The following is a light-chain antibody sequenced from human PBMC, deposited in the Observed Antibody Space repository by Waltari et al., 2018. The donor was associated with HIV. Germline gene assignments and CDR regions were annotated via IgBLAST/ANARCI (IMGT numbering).Light chain of an antibody. CDR1: SSNIGAGYD. CDR3: QSYDSSLTGSV. Sequence: QSVLTQPPSVSGAPGQRVTISCTGGSSNIGAGYDVHWYQQVPRTAPKLLIYGNNHRPSGVPDRFSASKSGASPSLAITGLQAEDEADYYCQSYDSSLTGSVFGGGTKLTVL. J-gene: IGLJ2*01. CDR2: GNN. V-gene: IGLV1-40*01.